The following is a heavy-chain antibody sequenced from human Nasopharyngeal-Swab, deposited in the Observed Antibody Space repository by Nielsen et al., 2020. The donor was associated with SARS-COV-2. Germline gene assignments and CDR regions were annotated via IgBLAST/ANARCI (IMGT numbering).Heavy chain of an antibody. CDR3: ARGDSIWY. CDR1: GFTFSSYW. D-gene: IGHD2-21*02. J-gene: IGHJ4*02. V-gene: IGHV3-7*01. CDR2: IKQDGSEK. Sequence: GESLKISCAASGFTFSSYWMHWVRQAPGKGLEWVANIKQDGSEKYYVDSVKGRFTISRDNAKNSLYLQMNSLRAEDTAVYYCARGDSIWYWGQGTLVTVSS.